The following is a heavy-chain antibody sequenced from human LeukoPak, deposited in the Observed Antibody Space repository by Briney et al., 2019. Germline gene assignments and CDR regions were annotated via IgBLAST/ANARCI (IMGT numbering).Heavy chain of an antibody. Sequence: GVSLRLSCAASGFTFSSYEMNWVRQAPGKGLEWVSYISSSGSTIYYADSVKGRFTISRDNAKNSLYLQMNSLRAEDTAVYYCARSPALELSFDYWGQGTLVTVSS. J-gene: IGHJ4*02. D-gene: IGHD1-7*01. CDR3: ARSPALELSFDY. CDR1: GFTFSSYE. CDR2: ISSSGSTI. V-gene: IGHV3-48*03.